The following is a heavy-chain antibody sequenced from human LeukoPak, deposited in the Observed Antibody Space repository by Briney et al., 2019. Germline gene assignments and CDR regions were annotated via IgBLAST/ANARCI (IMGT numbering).Heavy chain of an antibody. CDR2: INYDGSQK. D-gene: IGHD2-21*02. Sequence: PGGSLRLSCAASGFVFSDYWMSWVRQAPGKGLEWVANINYDGSQKYYVDSVKGRFTISRDNAKNSLYLQMNSLRVEDTAVYYCGKSEVTIPNSYWGQGTLVTVSS. V-gene: IGHV3-7*01. J-gene: IGHJ4*02. CDR1: GFVFSDYW. CDR3: GKSEVTIPNSY.